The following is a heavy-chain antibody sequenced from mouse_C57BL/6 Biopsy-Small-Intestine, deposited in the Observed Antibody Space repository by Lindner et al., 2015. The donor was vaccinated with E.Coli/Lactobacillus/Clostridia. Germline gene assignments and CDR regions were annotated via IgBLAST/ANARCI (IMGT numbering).Heavy chain of an antibody. Sequence: VQLQESGAELARPGASVKMSCKASGYTFTTYTMHWVKQRPGQGLEWIGYINPSSVYTEYNQRFKDKATLTADKSSSTAYMQLSSLTSEDSAVYYCVRDWYFDVWGTGTTVTVSS. CDR1: GYTFTTYT. V-gene: IGHV1-4*01. CDR2: INPSSVYT. J-gene: IGHJ1*03. CDR3: VRDWYFDV.